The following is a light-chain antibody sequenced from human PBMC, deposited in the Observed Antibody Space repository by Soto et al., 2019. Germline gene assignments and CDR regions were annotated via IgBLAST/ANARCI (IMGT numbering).Light chain of an antibody. CDR1: SSDVGGYNY. J-gene: IGLJ1*01. Sequence: QSALTQPASVSGSPVQSITISCTGTSSDVGGYNYVSWYQQHPGKAPKLMIYDVSNRPSGVSNRFSGSKSGNTASLTISGLQSEDEADDYCSSYTSSSTLHYVFGTGTKLTVL. V-gene: IGLV2-14*01. CDR3: SSYTSSSTLHYV. CDR2: DVS.